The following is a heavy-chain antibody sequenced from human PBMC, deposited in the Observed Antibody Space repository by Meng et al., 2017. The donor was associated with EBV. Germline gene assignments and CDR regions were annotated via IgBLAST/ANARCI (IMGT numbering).Heavy chain of an antibody. CDR1: GGPFRYYA. Sequence: QGKLVHAAAEVKKPGWSVKVSCKTSGGPFRYYAISWVRHAPGQGLEWLGGFLPRLGAPNYAQKFHGRVKITADESTSTHYMDLSSLRSEDTAIYYCASESGRGYTPDYWGQGTLVTVSS. CDR3: ASESGRGYTPDY. V-gene: IGHV1-69*01. D-gene: IGHD3-10*01. J-gene: IGHJ4*02. CDR2: FLPRLGAP.